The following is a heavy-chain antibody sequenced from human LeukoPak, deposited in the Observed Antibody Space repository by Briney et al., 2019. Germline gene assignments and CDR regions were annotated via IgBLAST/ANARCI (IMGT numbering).Heavy chain of an antibody. CDR3: ARINTIMATFDY. V-gene: IGHV4-38-2*02. Sequence: PSETLSHTCTVSGYFINSNYYWGWIRQPPGKGLEWIATISHSGSTYYNPSLKSRVTISVETSKNQFSLKLSSVTAADTAVHYCARINTIMATFDYWGQGTLVTVSS. J-gene: IGHJ4*02. CDR2: ISHSGST. CDR1: GYFINSNYY. D-gene: IGHD5-24*01.